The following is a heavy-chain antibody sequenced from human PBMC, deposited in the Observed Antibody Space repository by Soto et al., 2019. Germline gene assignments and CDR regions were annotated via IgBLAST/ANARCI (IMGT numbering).Heavy chain of an antibody. V-gene: IGHV3-21*01. CDR2: ISSSSSYI. D-gene: IGHD3-3*01. J-gene: IGHJ5*02. CDR3: ASVYYDFWSGPNWFDP. CDR1: GFTFSSYS. Sequence: PGGSLRLSCAASGFTFSSYSMNWVRQAPGKGLEWVSSISSSSSYIYYADSVKGRFTISRDNAKNSLYLQMNSLRAEDTAVYYCASVYYDFWSGPNWFDPWGQGTLVTVSS.